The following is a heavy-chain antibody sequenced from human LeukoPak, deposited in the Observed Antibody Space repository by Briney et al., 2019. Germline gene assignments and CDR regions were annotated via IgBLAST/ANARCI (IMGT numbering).Heavy chain of an antibody. CDR2: IYTDGDT. CDR3: ATAPPGCGGTCAFDS. J-gene: IGHJ4*02. CDR1: GGSMTTHH. D-gene: IGHD2-15*01. Sequence: SETLSLTCTLSGGSMTTHHWNWIRQTPGKGLEWIGRIYTDGDTNFNPSLKSRVTVSLDTSKNQFSLKLISVTAADTAVYYCATAPPGCGGTCAFDSWGQGTLVTVSS. V-gene: IGHV4-4*07.